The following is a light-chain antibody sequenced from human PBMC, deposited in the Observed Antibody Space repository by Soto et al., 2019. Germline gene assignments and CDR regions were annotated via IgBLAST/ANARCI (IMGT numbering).Light chain of an antibody. V-gene: IGKV3-15*01. CDR2: GAS. CDR3: QQYMNWPPFT. Sequence: EIVMTQSPATLSVSPGERATLSCRASQSVSRNLAWYQQKPGQAPRLLIYGASSRSTGIPARFSGSGSGTEFTLTISSLQSEDFAVYFCQQYMNWPPFTCGPGTKVDIK. J-gene: IGKJ3*01. CDR1: QSVSRN.